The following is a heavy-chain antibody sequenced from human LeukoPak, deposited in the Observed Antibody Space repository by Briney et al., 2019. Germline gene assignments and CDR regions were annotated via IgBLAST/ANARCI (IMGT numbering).Heavy chain of an antibody. CDR3: AREVSSYYYGSGSLDY. D-gene: IGHD3-10*01. CDR2: IYYSGST. CDR1: GGSISSYY. V-gene: IGHV4-39*07. Sequence: NPSETLSPTCTVSGGSISSYYWGWIRQPPGKGLEWIGSIYYSGSTYYNPSLKSRVTISVDTSKNQFSLKLSSVTAADTAVYYCAREVSSYYYGSGSLDYWGQGTPVTVSS. J-gene: IGHJ4*02.